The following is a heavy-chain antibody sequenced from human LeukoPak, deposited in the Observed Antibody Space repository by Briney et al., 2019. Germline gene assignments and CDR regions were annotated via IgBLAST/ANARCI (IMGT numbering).Heavy chain of an antibody. Sequence: ASVKVSCKASGYTFTSYDINWVRQATGQGLEWMGWMNPNSGNTGYAQKLQGRVTITRNTSISTAYMELSSLRSEDTAVYYCARARFNFYVESNYYMDVWGKGTTVTVSS. D-gene: IGHD3-16*01. J-gene: IGHJ6*03. CDR1: GYTFTSYD. CDR2: MNPNSGNT. V-gene: IGHV1-8*03. CDR3: ARARFNFYVESNYYMDV.